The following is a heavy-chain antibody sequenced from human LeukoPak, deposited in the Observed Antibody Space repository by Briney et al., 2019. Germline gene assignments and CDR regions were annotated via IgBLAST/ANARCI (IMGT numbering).Heavy chain of an antibody. Sequence: KPSQPLSLTFAISGDSVSNNSAAWNWIRQSPSRGLEWLGRTYYRSKWYNDYAVSVKSRITINPDTSKNQFSLQLNSVTPEDTAVYYCARDSGEMTTITDYYYYGMDVWGQGTTVTVSS. J-gene: IGHJ6*02. CDR3: ARDSGEMTTITDYYYYGMDV. D-gene: IGHD5-24*01. V-gene: IGHV6-1*01. CDR1: GDSVSNNSAA. CDR2: TYYRSKWYN.